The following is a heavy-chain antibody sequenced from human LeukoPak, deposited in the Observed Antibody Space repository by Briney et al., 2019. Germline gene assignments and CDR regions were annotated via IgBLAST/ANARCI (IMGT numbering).Heavy chain of an antibody. CDR1: GGSISSGDYY. Sequence: PSETLSLTCTVSGGSISSGDYYWSWIRQPPGKGLEWIGYIYYSGGTYYNPSLKSRVTISVDTSKNQFSLKLSSVTAADTAVYYCARVQKIVVVPAAMTLFDYWGQGTLVTVSS. CDR2: IYYSGGT. CDR3: ARVQKIVVVPAAMTLFDY. D-gene: IGHD2-2*01. J-gene: IGHJ4*02. V-gene: IGHV4-30-4*01.